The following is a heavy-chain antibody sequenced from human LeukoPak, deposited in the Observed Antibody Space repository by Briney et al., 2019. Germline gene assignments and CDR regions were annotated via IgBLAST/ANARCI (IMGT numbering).Heavy chain of an antibody. Sequence: ASVRVSCKVSGYTLTELSMHWVRQAPGKGLEWMGGFVPEDGETIYAQKFQGRVTMTEDTSTDTAYMELSSLRSEDTAVYYCAALPWELHAFDIWGQGTMVTVSS. V-gene: IGHV1-24*01. D-gene: IGHD1-26*01. J-gene: IGHJ3*02. CDR2: FVPEDGET. CDR1: GYTLTELS. CDR3: AALPWELHAFDI.